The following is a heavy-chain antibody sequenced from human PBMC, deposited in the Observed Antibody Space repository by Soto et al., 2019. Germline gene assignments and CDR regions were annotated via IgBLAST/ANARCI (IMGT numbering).Heavy chain of an antibody. CDR2: INAGVDGT. Sequence: QVQLVQSGPEMMQPGASVKVSCKASGYASLSFGMHWVRQVPGQAYEWLGWINAGVDGTLYSERFQGRVRITRDTSANTVYMELNALTSEDTAVYYCAREVQGVTSFDYWGQGTLSSSPQ. V-gene: IGHV1-3*01. D-gene: IGHD3-10*01. J-gene: IGHJ4*02. CDR3: AREVQGVTSFDY. CDR1: GYASLSFG.